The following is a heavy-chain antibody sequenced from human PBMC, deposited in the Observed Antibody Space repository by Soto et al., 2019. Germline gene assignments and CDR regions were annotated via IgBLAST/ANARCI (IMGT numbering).Heavy chain of an antibody. CDR1: GGSISSTNW. CDR3: ARCIAAAGPIDY. CDR2: IYHSGST. J-gene: IGHJ4*02. V-gene: IGHV4-4*02. Sequence: QVQLQESGPGLVKPSGTLSLTCAVSGGSISSTNWWSWVRQPPGKGLEWIGEIYHSGSTNYNPSLQRRVTSSADKSKNQFSLKLSSVTAADTAVYYCARCIAAAGPIDYWGQGTLVTVSS. D-gene: IGHD6-13*01.